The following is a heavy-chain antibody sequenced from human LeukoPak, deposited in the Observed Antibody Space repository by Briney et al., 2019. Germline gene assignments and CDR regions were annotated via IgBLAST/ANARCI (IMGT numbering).Heavy chain of an antibody. CDR3: VSPTADYPFLYYFDS. D-gene: IGHD5-12*01. CDR2: ISSDGNSK. V-gene: IGHV3-30*09. J-gene: IGHJ4*02. Sequence: PGGSLRLSCAASGFSFSSYSILWVRQAPGKGLEWVAVISSDGNSKNFALSVKGRFAISRDNSKNTLFLQMNNLRSEDTALYYCVSPTADYPFLYYFDSWGQGTLVTVSS. CDR1: GFSFSSYS.